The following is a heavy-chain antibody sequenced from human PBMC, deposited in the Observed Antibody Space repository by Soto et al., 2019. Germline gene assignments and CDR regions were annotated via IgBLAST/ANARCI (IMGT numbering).Heavy chain of an antibody. J-gene: IGHJ5*02. Sequence: PGESLKISCQGSGYDFTSYWIGWVRQMPGKGLEWMGIIYHSDSNSRYSQHFQGKVTISADTSISTAYLQWRSMKASDTAIYYCLRRGTHGLGFAPSGQGTLLPLT. CDR3: LRRGTHGLGFAP. D-gene: IGHD1-7*01. CDR1: GYDFTSYW. V-gene: IGHV5-51*01. CDR2: IYHSDSNS.